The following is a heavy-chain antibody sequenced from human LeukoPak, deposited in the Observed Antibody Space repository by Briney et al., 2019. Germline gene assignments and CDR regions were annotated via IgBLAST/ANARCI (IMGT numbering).Heavy chain of an antibody. J-gene: IGHJ6*02. D-gene: IGHD2-15*01. CDR1: GGTFSSYA. V-gene: IGHV1-69*13. Sequence: SVKVSCKASGGTFSSYAISWVRQAPGQGLEWMGGIIPIFGTANYAQKFQGRVTITADESTSTAYMELSSLRSEDTAVYYCARGTRSRYCSGGSCYRVGMDVWGQGTTVTVS. CDR2: IIPIFGTA. CDR3: ARGTRSRYCSGGSCYRVGMDV.